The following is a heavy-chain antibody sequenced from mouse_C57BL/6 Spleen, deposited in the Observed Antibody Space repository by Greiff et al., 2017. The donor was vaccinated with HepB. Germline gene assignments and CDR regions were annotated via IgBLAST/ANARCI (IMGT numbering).Heavy chain of an antibody. CDR3: ARDRELGDWYFDV. J-gene: IGHJ1*03. CDR1: GFTFSSYA. CDR2: ISDGGSYT. Sequence: EVMLVESGGGLVKPGGSLKLSCAASGFTFSSYAMSWVRQTPEKRLEWVATISDGGSYTYYPDNVKGRFTISRDNAKNNLYLQMSHLKSEDTAMYYCARDRELGDWYFDVWGTGTTVTVSS. V-gene: IGHV5-4*01. D-gene: IGHD4-1*01.